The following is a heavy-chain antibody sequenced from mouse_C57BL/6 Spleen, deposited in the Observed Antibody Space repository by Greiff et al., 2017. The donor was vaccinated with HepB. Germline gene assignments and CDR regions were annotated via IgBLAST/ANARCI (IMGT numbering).Heavy chain of an antibody. Sequence: QVQLKQSGAELVRPGASVKLSCKASGYTFTSYGISWVKQRTGQGLEWIGEIYPRSGNTYYNEKFKGKATLTADKSSSTAYMELRSLASEYSAVYFCARSRGDYLFDYWGQGTTLTVSS. CDR3: ARSRGDYLFDY. J-gene: IGHJ2*01. CDR1: GYTFTSYG. D-gene: IGHD2-4*01. V-gene: IGHV1-81*01. CDR2: IYPRSGNT.